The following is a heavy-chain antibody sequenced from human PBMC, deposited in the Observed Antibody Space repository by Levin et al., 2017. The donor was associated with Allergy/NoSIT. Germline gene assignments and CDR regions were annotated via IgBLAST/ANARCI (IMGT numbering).Heavy chain of an antibody. J-gene: IGHJ4*02. CDR3: AKKFDGGSSWYAFDH. Sequence: PGGSLRLSCAASGFIFRNYVMTWLRQSPRKGLEWVSSIGGSGDSAYYADSVKGRFTVSRDNSKNTLYLQMSILGAEATAVYYCAKKFDGGSSWYAFDHWGQGTLVTVSS. D-gene: IGHD6-13*01. V-gene: IGHV3-23*01. CDR2: IGGSGDSA. CDR1: GFIFRNYV.